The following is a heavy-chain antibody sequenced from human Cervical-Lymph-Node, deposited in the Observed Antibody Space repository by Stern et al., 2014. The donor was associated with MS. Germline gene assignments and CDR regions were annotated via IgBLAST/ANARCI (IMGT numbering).Heavy chain of an antibody. CDR1: GFTFSSYG. CDR3: ARGILTFGGPQDY. D-gene: IGHD3-16*01. V-gene: IGHV3-33*01. Sequence: VQLEESGGGVVQPGRPLRLSCAASGFTFSSYGMHWVREAPGKGLEWVAVIWYDGSNKYYADSVKGRFTISRDNSKNTLYLQMNSLRAEDTAVYYCARGILTFGGPQDYWGQGTLVTVSS. CDR2: IWYDGSNK. J-gene: IGHJ4*02.